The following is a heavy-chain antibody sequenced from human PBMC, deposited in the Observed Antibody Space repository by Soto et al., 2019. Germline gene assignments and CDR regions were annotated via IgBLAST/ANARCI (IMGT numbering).Heavy chain of an antibody. J-gene: IGHJ5*02. CDR2: IYYSGST. V-gene: IGHV4-31*03. Sequence: QVQLQESGPGLVKPSQTLSLTCTVSGGSISSGGYYWSWIRQHPGKGLEWIGYIYYSGSTSYNPSLKSRVTISVDTSKNQFSLKLSSVTAADTAVYYCARGNYYDSSNWFDPWGQGTLVTVSS. D-gene: IGHD3-22*01. CDR3: ARGNYYDSSNWFDP. CDR1: GGSISSGGYY.